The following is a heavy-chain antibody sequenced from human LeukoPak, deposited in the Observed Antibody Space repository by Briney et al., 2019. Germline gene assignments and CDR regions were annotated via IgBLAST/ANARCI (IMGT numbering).Heavy chain of an antibody. V-gene: IGHV4-39*07. J-gene: IGHJ4*02. CDR2: IYYSGST. CDR3: ARETSVAGSSWYSDY. D-gene: IGHD6-13*01. Sequence: SETLSLTCTVSGGSISSSSYYWGWIRQPPGKGLEWIGSIYYSGSTYYNPSLKSRVTISVDTSKNQFSLKLSSVTAADTAVYYCARETSVAGSSWYSDYWGQGTLVTVSS. CDR1: GGSISSSSYY.